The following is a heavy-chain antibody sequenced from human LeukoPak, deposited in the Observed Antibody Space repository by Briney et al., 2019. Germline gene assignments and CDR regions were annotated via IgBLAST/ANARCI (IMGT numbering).Heavy chain of an antibody. V-gene: IGHV4-39*01. CDR2: IFFNGNT. J-gene: IGHJ5*02. Sequence: SETLSLXCSISGGSINTGSYWWGWIRQTPGKGLEFIGSIFFNGNTFYNPSLKSRVTISVDNFNDQFSLRLTSVTAADTAIYYCARQYDQDHGDPNWFDPWGQGILVTVSS. CDR1: GGSINTGSYW. CDR3: ARQYDQDHGDPNWFDP. D-gene: IGHD4-17*01.